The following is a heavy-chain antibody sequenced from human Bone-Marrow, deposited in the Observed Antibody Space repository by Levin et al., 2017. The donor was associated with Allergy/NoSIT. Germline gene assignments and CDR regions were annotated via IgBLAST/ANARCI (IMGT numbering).Heavy chain of an antibody. V-gene: IGHV1-69*06. J-gene: IGHJ4*02. CDR3: ARDAPGEYYFDY. D-gene: IGHD3-10*01. CDR1: GGTFSSYA. Sequence: KISCKASGGTFSSYAISWVRQAPGQGLEWMGGIIPIFGTANYAQKFQGRVTITADKSTSTAYMELSSLRSEDTAVYYCARDAPGEYYFDYWGQGTLVTVSS. CDR2: IIPIFGTA.